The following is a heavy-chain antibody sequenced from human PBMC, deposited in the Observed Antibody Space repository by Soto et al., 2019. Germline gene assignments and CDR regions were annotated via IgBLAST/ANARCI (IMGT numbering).Heavy chain of an antibody. CDR2: IVVGSGNT. CDR3: PADREWELLFDY. CDR1: GFTFTSSA. Sequence: QMQLVQSGPEVKKPGTSVKVSCKASGFTFTSSAVQWVRQARGQRLEWIGWIVVGSGNTNYAQKFQERVTITRDMCTSTACRELSSLSYEDTAVYYCPADREWELLFDYWGPGTLVTVSS. V-gene: IGHV1-58*01. D-gene: IGHD1-26*01. J-gene: IGHJ4*02.